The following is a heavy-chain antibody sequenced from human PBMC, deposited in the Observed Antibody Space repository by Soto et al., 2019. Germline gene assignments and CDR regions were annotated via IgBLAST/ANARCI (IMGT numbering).Heavy chain of an antibody. CDR1: GGAIGSHY. CDR3: ARGQRFSGSFDH. V-gene: IGHV4-4*07. D-gene: IGHD6-25*01. CDR2: IYSSGST. Sequence: SETLSLTCTVSGGAIGSHYWTWIRQPAGKGLEWIGRIYSSGSTKYNPSLQSRVTMSLDTSKNQFSLRLESVTAADTAVYYCARGQRFSGSFDHWGQGTLVTVSS. J-gene: IGHJ5*02.